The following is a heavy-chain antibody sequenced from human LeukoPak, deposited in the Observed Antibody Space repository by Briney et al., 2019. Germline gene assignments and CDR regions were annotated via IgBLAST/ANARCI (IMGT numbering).Heavy chain of an antibody. CDR2: IYHSGST. CDR3: ARVAGRGGGDGLDY. D-gene: IGHD2-21*02. V-gene: IGHV4-30-2*01. CDR1: GGSISSGGYY. Sequence: TPSETLSLTCTVSGGSISSGGYYWSWIRQPPGKGLEWIGYIYHSGSTYYNPSLKSRVTISVDRSKNQFSLKLSSVTAADTAVYYCARVAGRGGGDGLDYWGQGTLVTVSS. J-gene: IGHJ4*02.